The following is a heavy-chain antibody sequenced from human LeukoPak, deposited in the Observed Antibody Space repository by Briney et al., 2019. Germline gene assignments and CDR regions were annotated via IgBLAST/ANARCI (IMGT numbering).Heavy chain of an antibody. CDR1: GGSISSYY. CDR2: IYYSGST. CDR3: ARDLRYSSSWYTPNWFDP. Sequence: SETLSLTCTVSGGSISSYYWSWIRQPPGKGLEWIGYIYYSGSTNYNPFLKSRVTISVDTSKNQFSLKLSSVTAADTAVYYCARDLRYSSSWYTPNWFDPWGQGTLVTVSS. J-gene: IGHJ5*02. D-gene: IGHD6-13*01. V-gene: IGHV4-59*01.